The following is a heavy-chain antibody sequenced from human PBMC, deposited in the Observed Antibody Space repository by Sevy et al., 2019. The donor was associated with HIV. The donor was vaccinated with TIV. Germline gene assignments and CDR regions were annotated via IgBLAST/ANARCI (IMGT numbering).Heavy chain of an antibody. J-gene: IGHJ5*01. CDR3: ARWTMGITMIQGEFDS. Sequence: SETLSLTCTVSGGSISNSAYYWGWIRQPPGKGLEWIGNIYDIGNTYYKPSLKSRVTISVDTSKNHFSLKLTSVTAADTAVYYCARWTMGITMIQGEFDSWGQGTLVTVSS. CDR1: GGSISNSAYY. D-gene: IGHD3-10*01. V-gene: IGHV4-39*02. CDR2: IYDIGNT.